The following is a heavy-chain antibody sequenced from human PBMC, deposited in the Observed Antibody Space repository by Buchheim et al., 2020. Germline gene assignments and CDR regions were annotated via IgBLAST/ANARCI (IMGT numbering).Heavy chain of an antibody. D-gene: IGHD1-14*01. V-gene: IGHV4-30-2*01. J-gene: IGHJ4*02. CDR3: ARRNTQGLYFDY. Sequence: QLQLQESGPGLVKPSQTLSLTCTLPGDSISSGGYSWSWIRQPPGKGLEWIGYIYHTGNTYYNPSLKSRIAMSIDKSRNQFSLNLSSVTAADTAVYYCARRNTQGLYFDYWGQGTL. CDR1: GDSISSGGYS. CDR2: IYHTGNT.